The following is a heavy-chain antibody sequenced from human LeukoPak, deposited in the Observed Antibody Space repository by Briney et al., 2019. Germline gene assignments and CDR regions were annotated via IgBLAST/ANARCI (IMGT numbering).Heavy chain of an antibody. V-gene: IGHV4-34*01. J-gene: IGHJ5*02. D-gene: IGHD3-3*01. CDR2: INHNGST. CDR1: GGSFSGYY. Sequence: PSETLSLTCAVYGGSFSGYYWSWIRQPPGKGLEWIGEINHNGSTNYNPSLKSRVTISVDTSKNQFSLKLSSVTAADTAVYYCARGLTIFGVVISDPWGQGTLVTVSS. CDR3: ARGLTIFGVVISDP.